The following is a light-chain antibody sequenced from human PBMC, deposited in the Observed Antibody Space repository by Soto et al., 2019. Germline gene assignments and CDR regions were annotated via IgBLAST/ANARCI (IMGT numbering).Light chain of an antibody. J-gene: IGKJ2*01. CDR1: QSVSSN. CDR3: QKYNNWPPYT. V-gene: IGKV3-15*01. CDR2: GAS. Sequence: EIVMTQSPATLSVSPGERATLSCRASQSVSSNLAWYQQKPGQAPRLLIYGASTRATGIPARFSGSGSGTEFTLTISSRQSEDFAVYYCQKYNNWPPYTFGQGTKLEIK.